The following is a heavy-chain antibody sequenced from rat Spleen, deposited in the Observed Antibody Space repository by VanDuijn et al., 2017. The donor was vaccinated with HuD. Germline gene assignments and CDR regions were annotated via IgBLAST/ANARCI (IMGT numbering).Heavy chain of an antibody. V-gene: IGHV5-29*01. CDR2: ISYDGSST. CDR3: AKGGYNNYWYFDF. CDR1: GFTFSNYG. Sequence: EVQLVESGGGLVQPGRSLKLSCAASGFTFSNYGMAWVRQAPTKGLEWVATISYDGSSTYYRDSVKGRYTISRDNAENTAYLQMNSLWSEDTATYYCAKGGYNNYWYFDFWGPGTMVAVSS. J-gene: IGHJ1*01. D-gene: IGHD1-4*01.